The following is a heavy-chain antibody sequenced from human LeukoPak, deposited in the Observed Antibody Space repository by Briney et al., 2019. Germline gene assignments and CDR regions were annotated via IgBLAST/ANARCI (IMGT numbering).Heavy chain of an antibody. J-gene: IGHJ6*02. D-gene: IGHD5-12*01. CDR3: ARDRVDSGYDSDYYYGMDV. CDR2: ISSSSSYI. Sequence: GGSLRLSCEASGFTFSSYSMNWVRQAPGKGLEWVSSISSSSSYIYYADSVKGRFTISRDNAKNSLYLQMNSLRAEDTAVYYCARDRVDSGYDSDYYYGMDVWGQGTTVTVSS. V-gene: IGHV3-21*01. CDR1: GFTFSSYS.